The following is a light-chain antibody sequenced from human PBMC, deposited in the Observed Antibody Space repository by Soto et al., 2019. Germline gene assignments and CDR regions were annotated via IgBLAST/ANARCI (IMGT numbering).Light chain of an antibody. CDR1: QSISSW. J-gene: IGKJ1*01. V-gene: IGKV1-5*03. CDR3: QQYNSYRT. CDR2: KAS. Sequence: DSQMTQSPPTLSASVGDRVTITCRASQSISSWLAWYQQKPGKAPKLLIYKASSLESEVPSRFSGSGSGTEFTLTISSLQPDDFATYYCQQYNSYRTFGQGTKVDIK.